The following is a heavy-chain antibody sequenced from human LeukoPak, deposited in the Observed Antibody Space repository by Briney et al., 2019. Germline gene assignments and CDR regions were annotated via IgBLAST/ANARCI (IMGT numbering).Heavy chain of an antibody. Sequence: PEGSLRLSCAASGLTVSSNYMSWVRQATGRGLEWVSVIYSGGSTYYADSVKGRFTISRDHSNNTLYLQMNSLRAEDTALYYCARYCNGGNCYFDSWGQGTLVTVSS. CDR2: IYSGGST. J-gene: IGHJ4*02. D-gene: IGHD2-15*01. CDR3: ARYCNGGNCYFDS. V-gene: IGHV3-53*01. CDR1: GLTVSSNY.